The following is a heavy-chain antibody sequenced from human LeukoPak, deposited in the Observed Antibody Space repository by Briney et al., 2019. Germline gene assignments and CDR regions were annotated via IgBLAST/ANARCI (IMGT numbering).Heavy chain of an antibody. CDR1: GFTFSSYA. Sequence: PGGSLRLSCAAAGFTFSSYAMSWVRQAPGKGLEWVTAISGSGGSTYYADSVKGRFTISRDNSKNTLYLQMNTLRAEDTAVYYCAPLGVTTWLDYWGQGTLVTVSS. V-gene: IGHV3-23*01. D-gene: IGHD4-17*01. J-gene: IGHJ4*02. CDR2: ISGSGGST. CDR3: APLGVTTWLDY.